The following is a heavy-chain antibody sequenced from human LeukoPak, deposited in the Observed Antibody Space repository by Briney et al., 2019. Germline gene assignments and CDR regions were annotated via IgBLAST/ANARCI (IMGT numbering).Heavy chain of an antibody. CDR3: ARASPANGDYVDLDY. Sequence: GGSLRLSCAVSGFTFSSYYMHWVRQAPGKGLVWVSRIDDGGSSTTYVDSVKGRFTISRDNAKNTLYLQMDNLRAEDTAVYYCARASPANGDYVDLDYWGLGTLVTVSS. D-gene: IGHD4-17*01. CDR2: IDDGGSST. V-gene: IGHV3-74*01. J-gene: IGHJ4*02. CDR1: GFTFSSYY.